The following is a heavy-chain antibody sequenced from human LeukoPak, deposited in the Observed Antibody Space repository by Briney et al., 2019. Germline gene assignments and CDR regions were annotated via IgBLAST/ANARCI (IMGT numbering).Heavy chain of an antibody. CDR3: ERVGGYSGYEDYYYYGMDV. J-gene: IGHJ6*04. CDR2: ISAYNGNT. D-gene: IGHD5-12*01. Sequence: ASVKVSCKASGYTFTSYGISWVRQAPGQGLEWMGWISAYNGNTNYAQKLQGRVTMTTDTSTSTAYMELRSLRSDDTAVYYCERVGGYSGYEDYYYYGMDVWGKGTTVTVSS. V-gene: IGHV1-18*04. CDR1: GYTFTSYG.